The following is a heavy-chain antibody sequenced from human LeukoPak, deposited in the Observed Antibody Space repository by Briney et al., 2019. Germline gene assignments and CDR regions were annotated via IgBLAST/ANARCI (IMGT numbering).Heavy chain of an antibody. D-gene: IGHD3-9*01. V-gene: IGHV3-23*01. CDR3: AKDADILTGYYTYDY. CDR1: GFTFSSYA. CDR2: ISGSGGST. Sequence: GGSLRLSCAASGFTFSSYAMSWVRQAPGKGLEWVSAISGSGGSTYYADSVKGRFTISRDNSKNTLYLQMNSLRAEDTAVYYCAKDADILTGYYTYDYWGQGTLVTVPS. J-gene: IGHJ4*02.